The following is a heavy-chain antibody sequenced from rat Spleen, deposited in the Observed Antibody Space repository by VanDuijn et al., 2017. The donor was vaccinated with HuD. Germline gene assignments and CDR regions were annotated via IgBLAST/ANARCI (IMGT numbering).Heavy chain of an antibody. D-gene: IGHD1-10*01. CDR1: GFTFSTAW. CDR2: IKAKSNNYAT. V-gene: IGHV6-6*01. J-gene: IGHJ2*01. Sequence: EVQVLESGGGLVQPGNSLKLSCATSGFTFSTAWMYWYRQFPDKRLEWVARIKAKSNNYATDYTESVKGRFTISRDDSKSSIYLQMNNLKEEDTAIYYCATITIRFDYWGQGVMVTVSS. CDR3: ATITIRFDY.